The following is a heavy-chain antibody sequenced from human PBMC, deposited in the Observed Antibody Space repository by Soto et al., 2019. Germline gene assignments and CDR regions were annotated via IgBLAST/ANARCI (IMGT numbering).Heavy chain of an antibody. CDR3: ARLTYYDFWSGYAYYYYYMDV. CDR2: INHSGST. V-gene: IGHV4-34*01. J-gene: IGHJ6*03. D-gene: IGHD3-3*01. Sequence: QVQLQQWGAGLLKPSETLSLTCAVYGGSFSGYYWSWIRQPPGQGLEWIGEINHSGSTNYNPSLKSRVTISVDTSKNQFSLKLSSVTAADTAVYYCARLTYYDFWSGYAYYYYYMDVWGKGTTVTVAS. CDR1: GGSFSGYY.